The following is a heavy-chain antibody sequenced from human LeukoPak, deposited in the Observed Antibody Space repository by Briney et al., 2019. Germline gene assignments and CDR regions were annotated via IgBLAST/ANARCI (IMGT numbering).Heavy chain of an antibody. J-gene: IGHJ4*02. CDR3: ARDFGDWRTDY. V-gene: IGHV4-39*07. D-gene: IGHD2-21*02. CDR1: GGSISSRTNY. Sequence: SETLSLTCTVSGGSISSRTNYWGWIRQPPGKGLEWIGSINYSGKLTYNPSLKSRVTVSLDTSRNQFSLTLSSVTAADTAVYYCARDFGDWRTDYWGQGTLVTVSS. CDR2: INYSGKL.